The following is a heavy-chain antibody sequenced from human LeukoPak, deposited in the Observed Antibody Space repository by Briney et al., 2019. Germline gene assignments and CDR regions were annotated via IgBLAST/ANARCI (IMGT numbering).Heavy chain of an antibody. CDR1: GGSFSGYY. CDR2: INHSGST. CDR3: ARVIVGKGEKPSMAVAGPGHYFDY. J-gene: IGHJ4*02. Sequence: SETLSLTCAVYGGSFSGYYWSWIRQPPGKGLEWIGEINHSGSTNYNPSLKSRVTISVDTSKNQFSLKLSSVTAADTAVYYCARVIVGKGEKPSMAVAGPGHYFDYWGQGTLVTVSS. V-gene: IGHV4-34*01. D-gene: IGHD6-19*01.